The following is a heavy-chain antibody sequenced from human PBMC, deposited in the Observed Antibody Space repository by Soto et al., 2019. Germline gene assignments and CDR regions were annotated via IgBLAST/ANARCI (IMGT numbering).Heavy chain of an antibody. CDR1: GFTFSNYA. V-gene: IGHV3-23*01. CDR3: ATDPYPGVLVPVAIGFDP. CDR2: ISGRGGSA. J-gene: IGHJ5*02. Sequence: PGGSLRRSCAASGFTFSNYAITWVRQGTGKGRDWAPPISGRGGSAYYAAYVTRRFTFSRDNSKTMLHLKMNSLSADDSGVSSCATDPYPGVLVPVAIGFDPWGPGPLVTVSS. D-gene: IGHD2-2*01.